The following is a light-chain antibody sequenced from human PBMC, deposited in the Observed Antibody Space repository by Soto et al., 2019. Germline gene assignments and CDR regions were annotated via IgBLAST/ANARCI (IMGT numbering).Light chain of an antibody. CDR2: DAS. Sequence: EIVLTQSPATLSLSPEERATLSCRASQSGSNYLAWYQQKPGQAPRLLISDASNRATGIPARFSGSGSGTDFTLTISSLEPEDFAVYYCQQRTNWPPLFTFGPGTRVDIK. V-gene: IGKV3-11*01. CDR1: QSGSNY. CDR3: QQRTNWPPLFT. J-gene: IGKJ3*01.